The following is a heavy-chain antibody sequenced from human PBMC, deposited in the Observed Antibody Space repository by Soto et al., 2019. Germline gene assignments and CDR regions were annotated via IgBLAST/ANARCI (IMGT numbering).Heavy chain of an antibody. J-gene: IGHJ6*04. Sequence: GGSLRLSCAASGFIFSSHAMSWVRQAPGKGLEWVSGISGSGGRTFYAGSVKGRLSISRDNSQNTPYLQMNSLRAEDTAVYYCAKAACGSECYYRLDVWGKGTTVTVSS. D-gene: IGHD2-21*01. V-gene: IGHV3-23*01. CDR1: GFIFSSHA. CDR3: AKAACGSECYYRLDV. CDR2: ISGSGGRT.